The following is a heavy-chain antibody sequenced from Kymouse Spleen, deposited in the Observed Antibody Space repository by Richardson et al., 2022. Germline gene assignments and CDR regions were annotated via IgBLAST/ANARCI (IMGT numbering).Heavy chain of an antibody. Sequence: EVQLVESGGGLVQPGGSLRLSCAASGFTFSSYWMSWVRQAPGKGLEWVANIKQDGSEKYYVDSVKGRFTISRDNAKNSLYLQMNSLRAEDTAVYYCARSPDYGGNQGFDYWGQGTLVTVSS. CDR2: IKQDGSEK. J-gene: IGHJ4*02. CDR1: GFTFSSYW. CDR3: ARSPDYGGNQGFDY. D-gene: IGHD4-23*01. V-gene: IGHV3-7*01.